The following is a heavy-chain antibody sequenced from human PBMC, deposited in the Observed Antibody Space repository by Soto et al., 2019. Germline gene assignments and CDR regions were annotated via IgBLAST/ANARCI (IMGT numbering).Heavy chain of an antibody. Sequence: GGSLRLSCAASGFTFSSYGMHWVRQAPGKGLEWVAVIWYDGSNKYYANSVKGRFTISRDNSKNTLYLQMNSLRAEDTAVYYCAKGRRGVTTRFDYWGQGTLVTVSS. CDR2: IWYDGSNK. CDR3: AKGRRGVTTRFDY. D-gene: IGHD2-21*02. J-gene: IGHJ4*02. V-gene: IGHV3-30*02. CDR1: GFTFSSYG.